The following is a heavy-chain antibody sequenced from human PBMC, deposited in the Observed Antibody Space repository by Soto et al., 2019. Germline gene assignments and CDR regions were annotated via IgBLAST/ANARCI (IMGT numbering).Heavy chain of an antibody. J-gene: IGHJ4*02. V-gene: IGHV3-30-3*01. CDR1: GFTFSSYV. D-gene: IGHD6-13*01. CDR2: ASYDGAYR. Sequence: HPGGSLRLSCAASGFTFSSYVMHWVRLAPGKGLEWVAVASYDGAYRYYADSVKGRFTISRDNSKDTLFLQMDSLRPDDTAIYYCANAYSSSWHNFNYWGQGTLVTVSS. CDR3: ANAYSSSWHNFNY.